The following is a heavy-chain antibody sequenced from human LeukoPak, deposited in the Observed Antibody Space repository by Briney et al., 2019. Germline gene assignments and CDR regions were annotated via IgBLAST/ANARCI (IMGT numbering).Heavy chain of an antibody. D-gene: IGHD3-16*01. Sequence: SVKVSCKASGFTFTSSAMQWVRQARGQRLEWIGWIVVGSGNTNYAQKFQERVTITRDMSTSTAYMELSSLRSEDTAVYYCARVGLGTYAGWFDPWGQGTLVTVSS. CDR3: ARVGLGTYAGWFDP. V-gene: IGHV1-58*02. CDR2: IVVGSGNT. CDR1: GFTFTSSA. J-gene: IGHJ5*02.